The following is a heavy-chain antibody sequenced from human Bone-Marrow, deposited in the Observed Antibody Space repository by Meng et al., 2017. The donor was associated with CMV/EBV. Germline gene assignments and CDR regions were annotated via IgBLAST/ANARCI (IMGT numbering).Heavy chain of an antibody. V-gene: IGHV1-18*01. CDR3: ARDRPYCSSTSCFPTEYNWFDP. Sequence: ASVKVSCKASGYTFTSYGISWVRQAPGQGLEWMGWISAYNGNTNYAQKLQGRVTMTTDTSTSTAYMELSSLRSEDTAVYYCARDRPYCSSTSCFPTEYNWFDPWGQGTLVTVSS. D-gene: IGHD2-2*01. J-gene: IGHJ5*02. CDR2: ISAYNGNT. CDR1: GYTFTSYG.